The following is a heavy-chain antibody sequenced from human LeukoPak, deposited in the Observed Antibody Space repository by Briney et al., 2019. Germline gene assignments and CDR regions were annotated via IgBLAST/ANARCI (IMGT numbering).Heavy chain of an antibody. CDR2: VHLDGRT. CDR3: AREGGFYRPLDY. D-gene: IGHD3-3*01. J-gene: IGHJ4*02. V-gene: IGHV4-4*02. CDR1: GGSVINTNW. Sequence: PSETLSLTCGVPGGSVINTNWWTWVPQPPGKGLEWIGEVHLDGRTNYNPSLESRLTMSVDVSENQVSLKMTSVTAADTAVYYCAREGGFYRPLDYSGQGTLVTVSS.